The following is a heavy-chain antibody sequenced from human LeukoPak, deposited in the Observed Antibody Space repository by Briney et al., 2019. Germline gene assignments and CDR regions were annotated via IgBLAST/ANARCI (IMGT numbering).Heavy chain of an antibody. Sequence: GGSLRLSCVASGFTVSSNDMSWVRQAPGMGLEWVSVIYSGGTTYYADSVKGRFTISRDNSKNTLYLQMNSLRADDTAVYYCARGFGPDAFEIWGRGTMVTVSS. CDR2: IYSGGTT. D-gene: IGHD3-3*01. CDR1: GFTVSSND. CDR3: ARGFGPDAFEI. V-gene: IGHV3-66*01. J-gene: IGHJ3*02.